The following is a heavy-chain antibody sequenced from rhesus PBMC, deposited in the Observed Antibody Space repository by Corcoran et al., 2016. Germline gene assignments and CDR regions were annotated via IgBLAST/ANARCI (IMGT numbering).Heavy chain of an antibody. V-gene: IGHV4-147*01. CDR3: ASGGYNFWTGYYLAY. CDR2: IYGNSASN. CDR1: GGSISSNY. D-gene: IGHD3-3*01. Sequence: QVQLQESGPGLVKPSETLSLTCAVSGGSISSNYWSWIRQPPGKGLEWIGYIYGNSASNNYNPSLKNRVTISKDTSKNQFSLKLTSMTAADTAVYYCASGGYNFWTGYYLAYWGQGVLVTVSS. J-gene: IGHJ4*01.